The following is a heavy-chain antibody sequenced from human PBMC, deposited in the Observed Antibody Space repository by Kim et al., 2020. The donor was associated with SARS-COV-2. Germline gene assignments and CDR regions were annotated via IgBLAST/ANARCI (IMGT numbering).Heavy chain of an antibody. CDR2: IIPIFGTA. J-gene: IGHJ3*02. CDR3: ASRDRVEYYDSENAFDI. D-gene: IGHD3-22*01. V-gene: IGHV1-69*13. CDR1: GGTFSSYA. Sequence: SVKVSCKASGGTFSSYAISWVRRAPGQGLEWMGGIIPIFGTANYAQKFQGRVTITADESTSTAYMELSSLRSEDTAVYYCASRDRVEYYDSENAFDIWGQGTMVTVSS.